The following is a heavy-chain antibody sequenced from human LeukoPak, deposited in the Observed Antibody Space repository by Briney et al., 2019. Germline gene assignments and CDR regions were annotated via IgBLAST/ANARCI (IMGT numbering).Heavy chain of an antibody. CDR2: ISYSGST. CDR3: AREDYTNYHWFDP. D-gene: IGHD4-11*01. Sequence: SETLSLTCTVSGGSISSYYWSWIRLPPGKGLEWIGYISYSGSTNYNPSLKSRVTISVDTSKNQFSLKLNSVTAADTAVYYCAREDYTNYHWFDPWGQGTLVTVSS. V-gene: IGHV4-59*13. CDR1: GGSISSYY. J-gene: IGHJ5*02.